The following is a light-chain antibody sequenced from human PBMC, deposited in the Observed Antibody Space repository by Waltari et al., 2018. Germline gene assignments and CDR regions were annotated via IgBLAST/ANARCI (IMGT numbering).Light chain of an antibody. V-gene: IGLV8-61*01. J-gene: IGLJ3*02. CDR2: STN. CDR3: VLYMGSGIWV. Sequence: QTVVTQEPSFSVSPGGTVTLTCGLRSGSDSTHHYPSWYQQTPGQAPRTLIYSTNTRSSGVPDRFSGSILGDKAALTITGAQADDESDYYCVLYMGSGIWVFGGGTKLTVL. CDR1: SGSDSTHHY.